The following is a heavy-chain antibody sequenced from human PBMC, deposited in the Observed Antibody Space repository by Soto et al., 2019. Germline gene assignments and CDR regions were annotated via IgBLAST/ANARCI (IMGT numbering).Heavy chain of an antibody. CDR1: GFTVSSNY. CDR2: IYSGGST. D-gene: IGHD6-13*01. CDR3: ARRRYSSSWYGMAFDI. V-gene: IGHV3-53*01. Sequence: GGSLRLSCXASGFTVSSNYMSWVRQAPGKGLEWVSVIYSGGSTYYADSVKGRFTISRDNSKNTLYLQMNSLRAEDTAVYYCARRRYSSSWYGMAFDIWGQGTMVTVSS. J-gene: IGHJ3*02.